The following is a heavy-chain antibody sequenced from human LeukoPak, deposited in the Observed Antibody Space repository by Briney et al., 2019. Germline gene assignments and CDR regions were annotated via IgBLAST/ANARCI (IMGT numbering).Heavy chain of an antibody. CDR2: IYYSGST. CDR1: GDSISSYY. Sequence: SETLSLTCTVSGDSISSYYWSWIRQPPGKGLEWIGHIYYSGSTSYNPSLKSRVSISVDTSKNQFSLKLSSVTAADTAVYYCARDYNPPNFWGQGTLVSVSS. D-gene: IGHD1-1*01. J-gene: IGHJ4*02. V-gene: IGHV4-59*01. CDR3: ARDYNPPNF.